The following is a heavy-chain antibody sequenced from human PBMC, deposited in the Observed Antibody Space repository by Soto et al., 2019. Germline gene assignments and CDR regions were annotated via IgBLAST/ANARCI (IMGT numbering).Heavy chain of an antibody. D-gene: IGHD6-6*01. V-gene: IGHV4-59*01. CDR2: IYYSGST. CDR3: ARVRRYSSSSLWFDP. J-gene: IGHJ5*02. CDR1: GGSISSYY. Sequence: SETLSLTCTVSGGSISSYYWSWIRQPPGKGLEWIGYIYYSGSTNYNPSLKSRVTISVDTSKSQFSLKLSSVTAADTAVYYCARVRRYSSSSLWFDPWGQGTLVTVSS.